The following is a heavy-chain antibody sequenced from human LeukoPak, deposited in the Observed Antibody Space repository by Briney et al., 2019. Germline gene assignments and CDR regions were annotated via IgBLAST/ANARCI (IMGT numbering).Heavy chain of an antibody. J-gene: IGHJ4*02. V-gene: IGHV1-3*01. CDR2: INAGNGNT. CDR3: ARDYGVRREVDYFDY. Sequence: ASVKVSCKASGYTFTSYAMHWVRQAPGQRLEWMGWINAGNGNTKYSQKFQGRVTITRDTSASTAYMELSSLRSEDTAVYYCARDYGVRREVDYFDYWGQGTLVTVSS. D-gene: IGHD3-10*01. CDR1: GYTFTSYA.